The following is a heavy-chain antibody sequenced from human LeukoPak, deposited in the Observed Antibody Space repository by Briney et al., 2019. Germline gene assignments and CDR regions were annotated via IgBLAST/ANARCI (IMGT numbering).Heavy chain of an antibody. Sequence: ASVKVSCKASGYTFTGYYMHWVRQAPGQGLEWMGRINPNSGGTSFSQKFQGRVTMTRDTSINTAYMELSRLRSDDTAVYYCARVLVVVAANWFDPWGQGTLVTFSS. J-gene: IGHJ5*02. CDR1: GYTFTGYY. V-gene: IGHV1-2*06. D-gene: IGHD2-15*01. CDR2: INPNSGGT. CDR3: ARVLVVVAANWFDP.